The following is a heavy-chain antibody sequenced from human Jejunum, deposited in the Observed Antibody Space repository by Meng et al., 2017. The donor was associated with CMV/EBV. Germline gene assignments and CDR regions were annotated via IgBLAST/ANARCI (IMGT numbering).Heavy chain of an antibody. D-gene: IGHD1-26*01. CDR3: ARDLSGTYVGGWFDP. J-gene: IGHJ5*02. V-gene: IGHV1-8*03. CDR2: MHPNSGNT. CDR1: GYTFTSYD. Sequence: SGYTFTSYDSNWLRQAPGQGLEWMGWMHPNSGNTGYAQNFQGRVTITRNTSINTAYMELSSLRSEDTAIYYCARDLSGTYVGGWFDPWGQGTLVTVSS.